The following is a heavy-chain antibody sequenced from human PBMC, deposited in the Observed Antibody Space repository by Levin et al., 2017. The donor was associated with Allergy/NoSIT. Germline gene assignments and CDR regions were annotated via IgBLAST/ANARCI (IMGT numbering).Heavy chain of an antibody. CDR1: GFTFGDYA. D-gene: IGHD1-7*01. J-gene: IGHJ6*02. V-gene: IGHV3-49*03. CDR2: IRSKAYGETT. CDR3: SRVDGGIGTTVLYYYYGMDV. Sequence: RPGGSLRLSCTASGFTFGDYAMSWFRQAPGKGLEWVGFIRSKAYGETTEYAASVKGRFTISRDDSKSLAYLQMNSLKTEDTAVYYCSRVDGGIGTTVLYYYYGMDVWGQGTTVTVSS.